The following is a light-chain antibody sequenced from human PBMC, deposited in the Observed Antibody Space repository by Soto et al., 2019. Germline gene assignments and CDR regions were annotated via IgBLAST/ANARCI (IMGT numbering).Light chain of an antibody. Sequence: EIVMTQSPATLSVSPGERATLSCRASQSISSDLLWSQQKPGQAPRLLISGASTRATGVPTRFSGSGSGTEFTLTISSLQSEDFAVYYCHQYHDWPRTFGQGTKVEIK. CDR1: QSISSD. J-gene: IGKJ1*01. CDR2: GAS. CDR3: HQYHDWPRT. V-gene: IGKV3-15*01.